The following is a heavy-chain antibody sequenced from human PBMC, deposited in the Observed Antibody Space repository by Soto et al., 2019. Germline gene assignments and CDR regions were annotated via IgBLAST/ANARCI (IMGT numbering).Heavy chain of an antibody. CDR2: IYPGDSDT. D-gene: IGHD3-3*01. Sequence: GESLKISCKGSGYSCTSHWIGWVRQMPGKGLEWMGIIYPGDSDTRYSPSFQGQVTISADKSISTAYLQWSSLKASDTAMYYCARLQGLPDYDFWRGLAFDYWGQGTPVTVSS. CDR3: ARLQGLPDYDFWRGLAFDY. CDR1: GYSCTSHW. J-gene: IGHJ4*02. V-gene: IGHV5-51*01.